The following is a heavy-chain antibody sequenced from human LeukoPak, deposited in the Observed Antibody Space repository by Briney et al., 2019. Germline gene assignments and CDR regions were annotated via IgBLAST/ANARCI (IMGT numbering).Heavy chain of an antibody. CDR2: ISSYNNNK. D-gene: IGHD3-22*01. J-gene: IGHJ4*02. Sequence: ASVKVSCKASGYTFTGYYMHWVRQAPGQGPEWMGWISSYNNNKKYGQKFQGRVTMTTETSTNTAYMELRSLRSDDTAIYYCASGPDYCDSSGYWPIDYWGQGTLVAVSS. CDR1: GYTFTGYY. CDR3: ASGPDYCDSSGYWPIDY. V-gene: IGHV1-18*04.